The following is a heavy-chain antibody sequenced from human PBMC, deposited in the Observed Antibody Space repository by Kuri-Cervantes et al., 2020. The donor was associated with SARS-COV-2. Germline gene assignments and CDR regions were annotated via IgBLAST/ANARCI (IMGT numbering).Heavy chain of an antibody. Sequence: GGSLRLSCAASGFTFSSYSMNWVRQAPGKGLEWVSSISSTSSYIYYADSVKGRFTISRDNAKNSLYLQMNSLRAEETAVYYCARDCSSPYKYYYYYYMDVWGKGTTVTVSS. J-gene: IGHJ6*03. CDR1: GFTFSSYS. CDR2: ISSTSSYI. V-gene: IGHV3-21*01. CDR3: ARDCSSPYKYYYYYYMDV. D-gene: IGHD6-13*01.